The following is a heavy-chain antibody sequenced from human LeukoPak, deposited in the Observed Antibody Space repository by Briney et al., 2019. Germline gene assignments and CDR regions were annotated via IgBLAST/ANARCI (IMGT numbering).Heavy chain of an antibody. CDR1: GFTFSSYS. D-gene: IGHD3-22*01. V-gene: IGHV3-21*01. J-gene: IGHJ6*03. CDR3: VRAPGYDSSGYWLGYYYYYMDV. Sequence: GGSLRLSCAASGFTFSSYSMNWVRQAPGKGLEWVSSISSSSSYIYYADSVKGRFTISRDNAKNSLYLQMNSLRAEDTAVYYCVRAPGYDSSGYWLGYYYYYMDVWGKGTTVTVSS. CDR2: ISSSSSYI.